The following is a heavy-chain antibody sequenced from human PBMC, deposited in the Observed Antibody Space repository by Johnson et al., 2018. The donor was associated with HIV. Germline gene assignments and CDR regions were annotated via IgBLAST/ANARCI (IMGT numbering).Heavy chain of an antibody. CDR2: ISGSGDTT. CDR3: AKEGMGWLHHDAFDI. CDR1: GFTFSSYG. J-gene: IGHJ3*02. V-gene: IGHV3-NL1*01. Sequence: VQLVESGGGVVQPGGSLRLSCAASGFTFSSYGMHWVRQAPGKGLEWVSGISGSGDTTDYADSVKGRFTVSRDNSKNTLYLQMYSLRAEDTAVFYCAKEGMGWLHHDAFDIWGQGTMVTVSS. D-gene: IGHD5-24*01.